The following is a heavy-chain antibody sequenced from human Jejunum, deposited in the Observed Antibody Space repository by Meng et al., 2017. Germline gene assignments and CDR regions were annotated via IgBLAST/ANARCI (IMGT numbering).Heavy chain of an antibody. V-gene: IGHV4-39*01. CDR3: ARSFWNYYYIDY. D-gene: IGHD3-3*01. Sequence: QLQLQESGPGLVKPSETLSLTCTVSGDSISSSSDYWGWIRQPPGKGLEWIGSMYYSGGTYYNPSLKSRVTISVDASKNQFSLKLSSVTAADTAVYYCARSFWNYYYIDYWGQGALVTVSS. CDR2: MYYSGGT. J-gene: IGHJ4*02. CDR1: GDSISSSSDY.